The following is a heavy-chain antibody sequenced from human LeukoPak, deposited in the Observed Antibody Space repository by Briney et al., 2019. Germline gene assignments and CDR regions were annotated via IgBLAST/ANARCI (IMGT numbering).Heavy chain of an antibody. CDR3: ARLTWICTNGVCYTGFDY. D-gene: IGHD2-8*01. J-gene: IGHJ4*02. CDR1: GFTFSTYW. CDR2: IKQDGSEI. V-gene: IGHV3-7*01. Sequence: PGGSLRLSCAASGFTFSTYWMSWVRQAPGKGLEWVANIKQDGSEIYYMDSVKGRFTISRDNAKNSLYLQMNGLRAEDTAVYYCARLTWICTNGVCYTGFDYWGQGTLVTVSS.